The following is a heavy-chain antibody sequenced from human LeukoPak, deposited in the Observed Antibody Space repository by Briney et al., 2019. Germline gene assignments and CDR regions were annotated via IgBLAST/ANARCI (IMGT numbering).Heavy chain of an antibody. CDR1: GYTFTSYD. V-gene: IGHV1-8*01. J-gene: IGHJ4*02. CDR3: ARTKKYQLLADY. D-gene: IGHD2-2*01. Sequence: ASVKVSCKASGYTFTSYDINWVRQATGQGLGWMGWMNPNSGNTGYAQKFQGRDTMTRNTSISTAYMELSSLRSEDTAVYYCARTKKYQLLADYWGQGTLVTVSS. CDR2: MNPNSGNT.